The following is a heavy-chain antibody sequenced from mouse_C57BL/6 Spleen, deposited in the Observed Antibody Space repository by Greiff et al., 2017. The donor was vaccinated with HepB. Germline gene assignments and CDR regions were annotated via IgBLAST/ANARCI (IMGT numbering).Heavy chain of an antibody. V-gene: IGHV1-18*01. J-gene: IGHJ2*01. CDR2: INPNNGGT. Sequence: EVQLQQSGPELVKPGASVKIPCKASGYTFTDYNMDWVKQSHGKSLEWIGDINPNNGGTISNQKLKGKATLTVDKSSSTAYMELRSLTSEDTAVYDCARLGPASDYWSQGTTLTVA. D-gene: IGHD4-1*01. CDR1: GYTFTDYN. CDR3: ARLGPASDY.